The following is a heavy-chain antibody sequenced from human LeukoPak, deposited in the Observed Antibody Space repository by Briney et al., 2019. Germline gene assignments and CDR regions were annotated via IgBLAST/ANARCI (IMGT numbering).Heavy chain of an antibody. CDR2: ISSSGSTI. CDR1: GFTFSDYY. CDR3: AGTKRFLEWFPGLGY. Sequence: GGSLRLSCAASGFTFSDYYMSWIRQALGKGLEWVSYISSSGSTIYYADSVKGRFTISRDNAKNSLYLQMNSLRAEDTAVYYCAGTKRFLEWFPGLGYWGQGTLVTVSS. V-gene: IGHV3-11*04. D-gene: IGHD3-3*01. J-gene: IGHJ4*02.